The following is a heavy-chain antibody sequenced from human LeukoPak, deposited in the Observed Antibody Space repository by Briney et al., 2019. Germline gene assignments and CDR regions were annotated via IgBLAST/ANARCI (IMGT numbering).Heavy chain of an antibody. Sequence: ASVKVSCKASGYTFTGYYMHWVRQAPGQGLEWMGWINPNSGGTNYAQKFQGRVTMTRDTCISTAYMELSRLRSDDTAVYYCARDGGYSYGYIPFDYWGQGTLVTVSS. J-gene: IGHJ4*02. V-gene: IGHV1-2*02. CDR2: INPNSGGT. CDR1: GYTFTGYY. CDR3: ARDGGYSYGYIPFDY. D-gene: IGHD5-18*01.